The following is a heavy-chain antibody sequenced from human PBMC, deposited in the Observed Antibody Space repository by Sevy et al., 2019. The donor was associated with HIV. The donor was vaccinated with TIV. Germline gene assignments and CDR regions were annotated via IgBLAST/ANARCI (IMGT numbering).Heavy chain of an antibody. CDR2: MSPKSGST. J-gene: IGHJ6*02. CDR3: ANGGSGDVWNYGYYYYGMDV. CDR1: GDTFSTYD. V-gene: IGHV1-8*02. D-gene: IGHD3-3*01. Sequence: ASVKVSCKASGDTFSTYDINWVRQAPGQGLEWMGWMSPKSGSTGFAQKFQGRLTMTRDTSINTAYIELSSLRSEDTAVYYCANGGSGDVWNYGYYYYGMDVWGQGTTVTVSS.